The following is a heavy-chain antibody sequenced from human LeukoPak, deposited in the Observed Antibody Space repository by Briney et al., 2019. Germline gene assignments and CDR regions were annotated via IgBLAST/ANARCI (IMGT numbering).Heavy chain of an antibody. Sequence: ASVKVSCKASGGTFSSYAISWVRQAPGQGLEWMGWINTNTGNPTYAQGFTGRFVFSLDTSVSTAYLQISSLKAEDTAVYYCARDAVADLYYDSSGYYYGRWFDPWGQGTLVTVSS. CDR2: INTNTGNP. V-gene: IGHV7-4-1*02. J-gene: IGHJ5*02. CDR3: ARDAVADLYYDSSGYYYGRWFDP. D-gene: IGHD3-22*01. CDR1: GGTFSSYA.